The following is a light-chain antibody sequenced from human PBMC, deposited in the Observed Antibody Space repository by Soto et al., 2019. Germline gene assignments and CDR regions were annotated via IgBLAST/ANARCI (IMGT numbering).Light chain of an antibody. CDR2: EDS. Sequence: QSALTQPASVSGSPGQSITIACTGTSSDVGTYNLVSWYQQQPGKAPKLMIYEDSQRPSGVSNRFSGSKSGNTASLTISGLQAEDEADYYCCSYAGYSTVVFGGGTKLTVL. J-gene: IGLJ2*01. CDR3: CSYAGYSTVV. CDR1: SSDVGTYNL. V-gene: IGLV2-23*01.